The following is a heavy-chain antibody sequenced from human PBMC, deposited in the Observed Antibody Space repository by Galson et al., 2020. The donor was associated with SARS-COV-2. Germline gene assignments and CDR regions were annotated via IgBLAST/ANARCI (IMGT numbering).Heavy chain of an antibody. Sequence: ASVKVSCKASGYTFTDYHIHWVRQAPGQGLEWMGWINPKSDGTVHAQKCLGWVTMTRDMSINTAYMELTWLKSDDTAVYYCARGPKLPIFGDDYGLDVWGQGTTGTVSS. D-gene: IGHD3-3*01. V-gene: IGHV1-2*04. CDR3: ARGPKLPIFGDDYGLDV. J-gene: IGHJ6*02. CDR1: GYTFTDYH. CDR2: INPKSDGT.